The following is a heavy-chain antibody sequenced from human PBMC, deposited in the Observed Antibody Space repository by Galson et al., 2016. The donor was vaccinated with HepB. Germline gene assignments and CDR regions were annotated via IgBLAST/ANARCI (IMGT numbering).Heavy chain of an antibody. CDR3: ARSRFLEWLILYGMDV. D-gene: IGHD3-3*01. V-gene: IGHV4-39*01. J-gene: IGHJ6*02. CDR2: IYYSGST. CDR1: GGSISSSSYY. Sequence: SETLSLTCTVSGGSISSSSYYWGWIRQPPGKGLEWIGSIYYSGSTYYNPSLKSRVSISVDTSKNQFSLRLTSVTAADTAVYFRARSRFLEWLILYGMDVWGQGTTVTVSS.